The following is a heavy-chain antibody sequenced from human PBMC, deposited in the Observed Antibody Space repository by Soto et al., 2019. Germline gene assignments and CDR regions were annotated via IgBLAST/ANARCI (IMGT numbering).Heavy chain of an antibody. D-gene: IGHD6-13*01. CDR2: INYSGST. CDR1: GGSISRYY. J-gene: IGHJ4*02. Sequence: SETLSLTCTVSGGSISRYYCSWIRHPPGKGLEWIGYINYSGSTNYNPSLKSRVTISVNTSKNQFSLKLSSVTAADTAVYYCARAPYISQHYFDYWGQGNLVTVS. V-gene: IGHV4-59*01. CDR3: ARAPYISQHYFDY.